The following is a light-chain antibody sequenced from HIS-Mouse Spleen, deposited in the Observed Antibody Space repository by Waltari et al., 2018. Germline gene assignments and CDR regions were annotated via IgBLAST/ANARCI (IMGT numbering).Light chain of an antibody. CDR3: YSTDSSGNHRV. CDR1: ALPKKY. V-gene: IGLV3-10*01. Sequence: SYELTQPPSVSVSPGQTARITCSGDALPKKYAYWYQQQSGQAPVLVIYEDSKRPSGIPERFSGSSSGKMATLTISAAQVEDEADYYCYSTDSSGNHRVFGGGTKLTVL. CDR2: EDS. J-gene: IGLJ2*01.